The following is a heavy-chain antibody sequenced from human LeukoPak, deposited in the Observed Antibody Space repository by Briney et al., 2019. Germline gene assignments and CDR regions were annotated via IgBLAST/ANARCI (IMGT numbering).Heavy chain of an antibody. CDR2: INSDGSTT. CDR3: ARAIAVAGTDS. J-gene: IGHJ4*02. V-gene: IGHV3-74*01. Sequence: GGSLRLSCAASGFTFSSFWMHWVRQAPGKGLVWVSRINSDGSTTNYADSVKGRFTISRDNAKNTLYLQMNSLRAEDTAMYYCARAIAVAGTDSWGQGTLVTVSS. D-gene: IGHD6-19*01. CDR1: GFTFSSFW.